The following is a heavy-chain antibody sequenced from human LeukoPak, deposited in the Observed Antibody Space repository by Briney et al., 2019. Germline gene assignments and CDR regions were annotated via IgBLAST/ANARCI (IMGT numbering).Heavy chain of an antibody. J-gene: IGHJ4*02. V-gene: IGHV1-18*01. Sequence: PGGSLRLSCAASGYTFTSYGISWVRQAPGQGLEWMGWISAYNGNTNYAQKLQGRVTMTTDTSTSTAYMELRSLRSDDTAVYYCARDSRYSYGYWGQGTLVTVSS. CDR1: GYTFTSYG. D-gene: IGHD5-18*01. CDR2: ISAYNGNT. CDR3: ARDSRYSYGY.